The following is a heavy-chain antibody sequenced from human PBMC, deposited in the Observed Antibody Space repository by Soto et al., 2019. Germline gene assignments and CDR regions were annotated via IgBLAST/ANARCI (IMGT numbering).Heavy chain of an antibody. Sequence: ASVKVSCKASGYIFTSYYLHWVRQAPGQGLEWMGWISGYNGDTKYAQKFQGRVTMTVDTSTTTAYMELRSLTSDDRAVYYCAKNGQPPYYYYGMDVWGQGTTVTVSS. D-gene: IGHD2-8*01. J-gene: IGHJ6*02. CDR1: GYIFTSYY. V-gene: IGHV1-18*04. CDR2: ISGYNGDT. CDR3: AKNGQPPYYYYGMDV.